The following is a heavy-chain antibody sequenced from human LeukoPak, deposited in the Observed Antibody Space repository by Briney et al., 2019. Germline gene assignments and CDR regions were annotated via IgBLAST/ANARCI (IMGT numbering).Heavy chain of an antibody. J-gene: IGHJ3*02. CDR3: ARVVYYRCTSGVCYFLNAFDI. V-gene: IGHV4-34*01. CDR1: GGSFSGYY. Sequence: SETLSLTCAVYGGSFSGYYWSWIRQPPGKGLEWIGEINHSGSTNYNPSLKSRVTISVDTSKNQFSLKLSSVTAADTAVYYCARVVYYRCTSGVCYFLNAFDIWGQGTMVTVSS. CDR2: INHSGST. D-gene: IGHD2-8*01.